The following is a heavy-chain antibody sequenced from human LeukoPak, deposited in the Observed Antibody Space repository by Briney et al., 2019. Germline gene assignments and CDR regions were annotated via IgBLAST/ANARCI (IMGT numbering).Heavy chain of an antibody. CDR3: ARHQRGFCDGGDCPYYFDH. CDR2: IYYTGDT. J-gene: IGHJ4*02. V-gene: IGHV4-59*08. D-gene: IGHD2-21*02. Sequence: SETLSLTCTVSGGPISTYYWSWVRQPPGKGLEWIGYIYYTGDTRSNPSLKSRVTLLVDTSKNQFSLRLTSVTAADTAVYYCARHQRGFCDGGDCPYYFDHWGQGTLVTVSS. CDR1: GGPISTYY.